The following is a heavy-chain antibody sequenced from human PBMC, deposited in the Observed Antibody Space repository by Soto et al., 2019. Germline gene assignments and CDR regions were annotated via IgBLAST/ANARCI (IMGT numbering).Heavy chain of an antibody. CDR3: AMVDVYVTPSPQDV. Sequence: QVQLVQSGAEVKNPGASVKVSGKTFGYTFTSYGIGWARQAPGQGLEWMGWINTYNGNTNYAQNLQGRVTLTTDTSTSRAYMELRSLRSNDTAIYYCAMVDVYVTPSPQDVWGQGTTVTVS. CDR2: INTYNGNT. CDR1: GYTFTSYG. D-gene: IGHD3-16*01. V-gene: IGHV1-18*01. J-gene: IGHJ6*02.